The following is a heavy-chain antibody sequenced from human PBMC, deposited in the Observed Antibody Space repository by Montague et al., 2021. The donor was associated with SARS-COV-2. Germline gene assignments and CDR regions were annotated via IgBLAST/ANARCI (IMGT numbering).Heavy chain of an antibody. Sequence: SETLSLTCSVSGDSITPYGDSIGGYFWSWIRQPAGKGMEWIGSIYANGNFDYIPSFNSRVSMSMDMSKQDFSMRIISVTAADTAVYYCARDACYFGRGLKKRGEFDPWGQGILVTVSS. CDR2: IYANGNF. CDR1: GDSITPYGDSIGGYF. V-gene: IGHV4-4*07. CDR3: ARDACYFGRGLKKRGEFDP. D-gene: IGHD2-15*01. J-gene: IGHJ5*02.